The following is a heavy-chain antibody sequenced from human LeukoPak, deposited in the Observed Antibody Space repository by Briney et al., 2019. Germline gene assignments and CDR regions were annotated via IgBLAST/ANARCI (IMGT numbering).Heavy chain of an antibody. CDR3: ARANQYNYYYMDV. V-gene: IGHV3-23*01. D-gene: IGHD1-14*01. J-gene: IGHJ6*03. CDR2: ISGSGGST. Sequence: GGSLRLSCAASGFTFSSYAMSWVRQAPGKGLEWVSAISGSGGSTYYADSVKGRFTISRDNSKNTLYLQMNSLRAEDTAVYYCARANQYNYYYMDVWGKGTTVTVSS. CDR1: GFTFSSYA.